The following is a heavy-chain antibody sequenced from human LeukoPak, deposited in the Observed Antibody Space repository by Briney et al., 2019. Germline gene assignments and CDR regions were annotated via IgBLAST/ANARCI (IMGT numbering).Heavy chain of an antibody. V-gene: IGHV4-61*01. CDR2: IYYSGST. Sequence: SETLSLTCTVSGGSVSSGSYYGSWIRQPPGKGLEWIGYIYYSGSTNYNPSLKSRVTISVDTSKNQFSLKLSSVTAADTAVYYCARDTGGWYGDHDAFDIWGQGTMVTVSS. D-gene: IGHD6-19*01. CDR3: ARDTGGWYGDHDAFDI. J-gene: IGHJ3*02. CDR1: GGSVSSGSYY.